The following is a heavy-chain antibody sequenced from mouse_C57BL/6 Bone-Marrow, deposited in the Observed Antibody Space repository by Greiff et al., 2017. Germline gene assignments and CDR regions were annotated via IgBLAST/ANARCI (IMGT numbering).Heavy chain of an antibody. J-gene: IGHJ3*01. CDR2: INPSTGGT. Sequence: VQLKQSGPELVKPGASVKISCKASGYSFTGYYMNWVKQSPEKSLEWIGEINPSTGGTTYNQKFKAKATLTVDKSSSTAYMQLKSLTSEDSAVYYCARDLLWYPAYWGQGTLVTVSA. CDR3: ARDLLWYPAY. D-gene: IGHD2-10*01. V-gene: IGHV1-42*01. CDR1: GYSFTGYY.